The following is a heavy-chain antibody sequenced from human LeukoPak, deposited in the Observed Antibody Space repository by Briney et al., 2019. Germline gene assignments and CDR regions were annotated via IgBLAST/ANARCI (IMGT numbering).Heavy chain of an antibody. V-gene: IGHV4-34*01. J-gene: IGHJ4*02. D-gene: IGHD2-2*01. CDR2: INHSGST. CDR1: GGSFSGYY. Sequence: SETLSLTCAVYGGSFSGYYWSWIRQPPGKGLEWIGEINHSGSTNYNPSLKSRVTISVDTSKNQFSLKLSSVTAADTAVYYCARGLWNIVVVPAAILVGYYFDYWGQETLVSVSS. CDR3: ARGLWNIVVVPAAILVGYYFDY.